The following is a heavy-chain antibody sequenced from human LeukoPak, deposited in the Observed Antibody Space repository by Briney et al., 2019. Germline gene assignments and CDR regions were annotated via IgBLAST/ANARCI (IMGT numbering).Heavy chain of an antibody. J-gene: IGHJ5*02. CDR1: GFTFSSYW. CDR3: AKDRIAVAGTACWFDP. D-gene: IGHD6-19*01. Sequence: PGGSLRLSCAASGFTFSSYWMSWVRQAPGKGLEWVANIKQDGSEKYYVDSVKGRFTISRDNAKNSLYLQMNSLRGEDTAVYYCAKDRIAVAGTACWFDPWGQGTLVTVSS. V-gene: IGHV3-7*03. CDR2: IKQDGSEK.